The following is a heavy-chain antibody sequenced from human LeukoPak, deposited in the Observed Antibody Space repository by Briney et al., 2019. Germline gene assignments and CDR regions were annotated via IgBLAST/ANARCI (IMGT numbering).Heavy chain of an antibody. Sequence: GGSLRLSCAASGFTFSSYSMNWVRQAPGKGLEWVSSISSSSYIYYADSVKGRFTISRDNAKNSLYLQMNSLRAEDTAVYYCARDLNQAAAAGTGNFDYWGQGTLVTVSS. J-gene: IGHJ4*02. CDR2: ISSSSYI. CDR1: GFTFSSYS. V-gene: IGHV3-21*01. D-gene: IGHD6-13*01. CDR3: ARDLNQAAAAGTGNFDY.